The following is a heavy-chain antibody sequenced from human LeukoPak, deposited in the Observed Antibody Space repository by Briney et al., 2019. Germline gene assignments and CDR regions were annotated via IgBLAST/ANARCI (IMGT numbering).Heavy chain of an antibody. V-gene: IGHV3-30*02. J-gene: IGHJ4*02. CDR2: TRYDASNI. CDR1: GFTFSNYA. CDR3: ARETSGYCYKSYFDY. D-gene: IGHD3-22*01. Sequence: GGSLRLSCAASGFTFSNYAMHWVRQAPGKGLEWVAFTRYDASNIYYADSVKGRFTISKDNAKNTLYLQMNSLRAEDTAVYYCARETSGYCYKSYFDYWGQGTLVTVSS.